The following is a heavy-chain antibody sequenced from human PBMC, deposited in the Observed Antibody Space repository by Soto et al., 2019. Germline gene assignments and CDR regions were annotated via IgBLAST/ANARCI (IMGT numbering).Heavy chain of an antibody. CDR2: INSDGSST. V-gene: IGHV3-74*01. Sequence: GESLKISCAASGFTFSSYWMHWVRQAPGKGLVWVSRINSDGSSTSYADSVKGRFTISRDNAKNTLYLQMNSLRAEDTAVYYCARDPLIAVRPFDYWGQGTLVTVSS. CDR1: GFTFSSYW. D-gene: IGHD6-6*01. J-gene: IGHJ4*02. CDR3: ARDPLIAVRPFDY.